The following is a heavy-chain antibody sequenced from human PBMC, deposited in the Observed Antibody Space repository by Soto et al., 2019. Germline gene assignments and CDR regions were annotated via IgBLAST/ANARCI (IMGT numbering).Heavy chain of an antibody. CDR2: IWYDGRTK. CDR1: GFTINRLG. CDR3: ARDLRRRGNYKNDAFDF. V-gene: IGHV3-33*01. J-gene: IGHJ3*01. D-gene: IGHD1-26*01. Sequence: QVQLVESGGGVVQPGWSLRLSCAASGFTINRLGMHWVRQAPGKGLEWVAVIWYDGRTKYYADSVKGRFTISRDDSKNTLYLQMDSLRAEDTAAYYCARDLRRRGNYKNDAFDFWGQGTMVTVSS.